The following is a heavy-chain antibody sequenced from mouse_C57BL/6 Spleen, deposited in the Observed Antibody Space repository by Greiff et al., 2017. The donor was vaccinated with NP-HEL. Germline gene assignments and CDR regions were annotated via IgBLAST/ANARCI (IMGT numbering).Heavy chain of an antibody. V-gene: IGHV5-17*01. J-gene: IGHJ4*01. D-gene: IGHD1-1*01. CDR2: ISSGSSTI. CDR1: GFTFSDYG. CDR3: ARREDYYGSSYHAMDY. Sequence: EVQLQQSGGGLVKPGGSLKLSCAASGFTFSDYGMHWVRQAPEKGLEWVAYISSGSSTIYYADTVKGRFTISRDNAKNTLFLQMTSLRSEDTAMYYCARREDYYGSSYHAMDYWGQGTSVTVSS.